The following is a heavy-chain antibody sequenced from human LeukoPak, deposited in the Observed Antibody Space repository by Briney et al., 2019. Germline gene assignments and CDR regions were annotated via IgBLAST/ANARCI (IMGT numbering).Heavy chain of an antibody. CDR2: INWNGGST. V-gene: IGHV3-20*04. Sequence: GGSLRLSCAASGFTFDAYAMSWVRQAPGKGLEWVSGINWNGGSTGYADSVKGRFTISRDNAKNSLYLQMNSLRAEDTALYYCAREGSSTYYYYYMDVWGNGTTVTVSS. D-gene: IGHD1-26*01. CDR1: GFTFDAYA. CDR3: AREGSSTYYYYYMDV. J-gene: IGHJ6*03.